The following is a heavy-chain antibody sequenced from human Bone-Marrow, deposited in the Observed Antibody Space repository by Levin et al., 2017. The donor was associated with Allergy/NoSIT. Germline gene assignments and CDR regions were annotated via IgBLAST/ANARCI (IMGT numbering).Heavy chain of an antibody. Sequence: SETLSLTCAVSGGSISSGGYSWSWIRQPPGKGLEWIGYIYHSGSTYYNPSLKSRVTISMDRSKNHFSLNLTSVTAADTAVYFCAKSLWFGAYFDYGGQGTLLTSSS. CDR1: GGSISSGGYS. D-gene: IGHD3-10*01. J-gene: IGHJ4*02. CDR2: IYHSGST. V-gene: IGHV4-30-2*01. CDR3: AKSLWFGAYFDY.